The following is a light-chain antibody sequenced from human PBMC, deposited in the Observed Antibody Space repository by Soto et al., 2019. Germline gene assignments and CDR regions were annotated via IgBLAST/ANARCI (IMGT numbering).Light chain of an antibody. CDR3: QQYNRFSTWT. CDR2: DAS. CDR1: QSVSNY. J-gene: IGKJ1*01. Sequence: EVVLTQSPATLSLSPGERATLSCRASQSVSNYLAWYQKKPGQAPRLLIYDASNRATGVPARFSGSGSGTEFTLTISSLLPDDFATYYCQQYNRFSTWTFGQGTKVDIK. V-gene: IGKV3-11*01.